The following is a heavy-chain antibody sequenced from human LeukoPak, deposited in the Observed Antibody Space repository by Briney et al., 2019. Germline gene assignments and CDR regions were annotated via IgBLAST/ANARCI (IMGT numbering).Heavy chain of an antibody. Sequence: SETLSLTCTVSGGSIGSYYWSWIRQPPGKGLEWIGYIYDSGSTNYNPSLKSRVTVSVDTSKDQFSLKLSSVTAADTAVYYCACLTTADAFDIWGQGTMVTVSS. CDR3: ACLTTADAFDI. CDR1: GGSIGSYY. J-gene: IGHJ3*02. V-gene: IGHV4-59*01. D-gene: IGHD3-22*01. CDR2: IYDSGST.